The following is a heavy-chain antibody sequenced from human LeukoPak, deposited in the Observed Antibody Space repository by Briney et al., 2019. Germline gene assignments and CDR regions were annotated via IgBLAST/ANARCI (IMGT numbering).Heavy chain of an antibody. CDR1: GFTFSSYA. Sequence: PGGSLRLSCAASGFTFSSYAMSWVRQAPGKGLEWVSAISGSGGSTYYADSVKGRFTISRDNSKNTLFLQMNSLRAEDTAVYYCAKDVTMIVVVLFDYWGQGTLVTVSS. CDR2: ISGSGGST. CDR3: AKDVTMIVVVLFDY. J-gene: IGHJ4*02. D-gene: IGHD3-22*01. V-gene: IGHV3-23*01.